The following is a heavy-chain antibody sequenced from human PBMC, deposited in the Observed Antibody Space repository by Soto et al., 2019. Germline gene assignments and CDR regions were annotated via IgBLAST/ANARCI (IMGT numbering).Heavy chain of an antibody. D-gene: IGHD3-3*01. CDR3: AKFFFETGANSRLPWSFHY. CDR2: ISGSGGTT. Sequence: EVQLLESGGGLVQPGKSLRLSCAASGFTFSNYAMSWVRQAPGQGLDWVSAISGSGGTTYYADSVKGRFTISRDNSKNTLFLQNKRLRAGDAAVYYCAKFFFETGANSRLPWSFHYWGQGTLVTVSS. J-gene: IGHJ4*02. V-gene: IGHV3-23*01. CDR1: GFTFSNYA.